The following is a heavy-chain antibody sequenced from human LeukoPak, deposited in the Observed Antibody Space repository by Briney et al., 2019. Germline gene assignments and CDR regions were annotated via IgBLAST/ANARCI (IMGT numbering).Heavy chain of an antibody. CDR1: GFTLISYS. J-gene: IGHJ4*02. V-gene: IGHV3-23*01. CDR2: IRASDSNT. D-gene: IGHD2-8*02. CDR3: AKLTTGWFEDF. Sequence: GGSLRLSCAATGFTLISYSMTWVRQAPGKGLEWVSAIRASDSNTFYADSVKGRFTTSRDSSKNTLYLQMNDLRDEDTAVHYCAKLTTGWFEDFWGQGTLVTVSS.